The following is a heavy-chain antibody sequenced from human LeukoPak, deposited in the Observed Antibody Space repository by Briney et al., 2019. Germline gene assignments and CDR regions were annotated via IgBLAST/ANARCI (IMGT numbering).Heavy chain of an antibody. D-gene: IGHD6-19*01. J-gene: IGHJ4*02. CDR1: GYSISSGYY. V-gene: IGHV4-38-2*02. CDR3: ARDDSSGWYGPFDY. Sequence: SETLSLTCTVSGYSISSGYYWGWIRQPPGKGLEWIGSIYHSGSTYYNPSLKSRVTISVDTSKNQFSLKLSSVTAADTAVYYCARDDSSGWYGPFDYWGQGTLVTVSS. CDR2: IYHSGST.